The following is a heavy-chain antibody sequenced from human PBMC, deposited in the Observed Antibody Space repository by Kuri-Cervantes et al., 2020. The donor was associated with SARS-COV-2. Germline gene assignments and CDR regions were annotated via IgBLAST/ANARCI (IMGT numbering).Heavy chain of an antibody. CDR3: ARHDY. J-gene: IGHJ4*02. CDR2: IYYDGRT. V-gene: IGHV4-39*01. CDR1: GGSISSSGYY. Sequence: SETLSLTCTVSGGSISSSGYYWGWIRQPPGKGLEFIGTIYYDGRTYYNTSLKSRVTISVDTSKNQFSLKLSSVTAADTAVYYCARHDYWGQGTLVTVSS.